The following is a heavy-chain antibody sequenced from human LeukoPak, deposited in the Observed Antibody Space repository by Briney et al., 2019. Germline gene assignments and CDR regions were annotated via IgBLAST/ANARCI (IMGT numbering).Heavy chain of an antibody. Sequence: GGPLRLSCAASGFTFSNYAMNWVRQAPGKGLEWVSAISGSGGSTYYADSVKGRFTISRDNSKNTLYLQMNSLRAEDTAVYYCAKPSSGWYTWDYWGQGTLVTVSS. CDR1: GFTFSNYA. J-gene: IGHJ4*02. D-gene: IGHD6-19*01. V-gene: IGHV3-23*01. CDR3: AKPSSGWYTWDY. CDR2: ISGSGGST.